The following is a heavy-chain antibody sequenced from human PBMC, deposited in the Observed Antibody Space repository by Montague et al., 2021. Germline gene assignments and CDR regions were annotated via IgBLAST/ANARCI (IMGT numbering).Heavy chain of an antibody. CDR1: GGSISSSPFY. J-gene: IGHJ4*02. V-gene: IGHV4-39*01. CDR2: NYYRGNT. D-gene: IGHD3-10*01. Sequence: SETLSLTCTASGGSISSSPFYWGWIRQPPGKGLEWIGSNYYRGNTYYNPSLKSRVSLSIDTSKNQFSLKMNSVTAADTAVYYCARAGPRTYGGDSLDYWGQGALVTVSS. CDR3: ARAGPRTYGGDSLDY.